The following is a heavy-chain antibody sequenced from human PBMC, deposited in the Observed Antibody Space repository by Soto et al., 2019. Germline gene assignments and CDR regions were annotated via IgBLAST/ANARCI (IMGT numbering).Heavy chain of an antibody. V-gene: IGHV4-31*03. J-gene: IGHJ4*02. Sequence: QVQLQESGPGLVRPSQTLSLTCTVSGVSINSGDNYWSWIRQHPGKGLEWIGYIYYSGSTSYNPSLKSRVSISVDTSKNQFSLKLSSVTAADTAVYYCARYYYDSSGFHYYFDYWGQGTLVTVSS. CDR2: IYYSGST. CDR1: GVSINSGDNY. D-gene: IGHD3-22*01. CDR3: ARYYYDSSGFHYYFDY.